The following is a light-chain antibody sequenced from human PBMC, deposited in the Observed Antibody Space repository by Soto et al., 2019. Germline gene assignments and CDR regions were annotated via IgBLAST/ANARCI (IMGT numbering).Light chain of an antibody. Sequence: QSVLTQSPSVSGAPGQSVTIPCTGSRSNIGSGFDVHWYQQVPGTAPKLLIFGNNNRPSGVPDRFSGSKSGSSASLAIAGLQAEDEADYFCQSYDNSLRVLFGGGTKLTVL. CDR1: RSNIGSGFD. CDR2: GNN. CDR3: QSYDNSLRVL. J-gene: IGLJ2*01. V-gene: IGLV1-40*01.